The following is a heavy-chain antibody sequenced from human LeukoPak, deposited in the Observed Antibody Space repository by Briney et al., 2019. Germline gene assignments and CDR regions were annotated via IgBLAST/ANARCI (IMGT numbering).Heavy chain of an antibody. CDR3: ARGGIQLWSTLDY. D-gene: IGHD5-18*01. CDR2: IYHSGRT. J-gene: IGHJ4*02. CDR1: GDSISTSKSY. Sequence: SDTLSLTCTVSGDSISTSKSYWGWIRQPPLKGLEWIGSIYHSGRTYNNPSLKSRVTISVDTSKNQFSLKVNSVTAADTAVYYCARGGIQLWSTLDYWGQGTLVTVSS. V-gene: IGHV4-39*07.